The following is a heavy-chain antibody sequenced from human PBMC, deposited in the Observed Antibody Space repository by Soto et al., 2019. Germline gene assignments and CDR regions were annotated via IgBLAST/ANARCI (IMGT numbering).Heavy chain of an antibody. CDR2: INAGNGNT. CDR1: GYTFTSYA. CDR3: ARDPLLLWFGEPSHNWFDP. J-gene: IGHJ5*02. D-gene: IGHD3-10*01. V-gene: IGHV1-3*01. Sequence: ALVTGSRTASGYTFTSYAMHLGRPAPGQRPEWMGWINAGNGNTKYSQKFQGRVTITRDTSASTAYMELSSLRSEDTAVYYCARDPLLLWFGEPSHNWFDPWGQGTLVTVSS.